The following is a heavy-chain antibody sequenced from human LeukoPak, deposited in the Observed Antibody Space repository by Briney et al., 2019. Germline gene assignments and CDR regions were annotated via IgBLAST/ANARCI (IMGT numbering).Heavy chain of an antibody. CDR2: IYDSGST. Sequence: SETLSLTCTVSGGSIRSSYYYWGWVRQPPGKGLEWIGSIYDSGSTYYNPSLKSRVTISVDTSKDQFSLKLSSVTAADTAVYYCARWRREIDPWGQGTLVTVSS. CDR1: GGSIRSSYYY. CDR3: ARWRREIDP. V-gene: IGHV4-39*07. J-gene: IGHJ5*02. D-gene: IGHD3-3*01.